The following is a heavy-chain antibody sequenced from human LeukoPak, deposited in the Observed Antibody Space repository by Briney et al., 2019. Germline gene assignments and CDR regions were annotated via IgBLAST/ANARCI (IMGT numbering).Heavy chain of an antibody. CDR3: AKADGIAAALILDY. V-gene: IGHV3-23*01. Sequence: GGSPRLSCAASGFTFSSYAMSWVRQAPGKGLEWVSAISGSGGSTYYADSVKGRFTISRDNSKNTLYLQMNSLRAEDTAVYYCAKADGIAAALILDYWGQGTLVTVSS. CDR1: GFTFSSYA. CDR2: ISGSGGST. J-gene: IGHJ4*02. D-gene: IGHD6-13*01.